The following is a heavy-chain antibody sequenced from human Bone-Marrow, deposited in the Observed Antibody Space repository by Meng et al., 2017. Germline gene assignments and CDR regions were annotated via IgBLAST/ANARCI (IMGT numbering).Heavy chain of an antibody. CDR2: IYYSGST. D-gene: IGHD3-10*01. CDR3: ASPTMVRGVIP. Sequence: GSLRLSCAVSGYSISSGYYWGWIRQPPGKGLEWIGSIYYSGSTYYNPSLKSRVTISVDTSKNQFSLKLSSVTAADTAVYYCASPTMVRGVIPWGQGTLVTVSS. CDR1: GYSISSGYY. V-gene: IGHV4-38-2*01. J-gene: IGHJ5*02.